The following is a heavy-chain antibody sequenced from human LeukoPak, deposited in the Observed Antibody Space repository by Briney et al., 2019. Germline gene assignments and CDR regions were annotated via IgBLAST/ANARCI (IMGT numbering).Heavy chain of an antibody. V-gene: IGHV4-34*01. CDR1: GGFFSGYY. Sequence: SETVSLTFAVYGGFFSGYYWSWLRQPAGKGLDWIGEINHSGSTNYNPSLKSRVTITVDTSKNQFSLKLSSVTAADTAVYYCGRGRQQLVRRNWFDPWGQGTLVTVSS. J-gene: IGHJ5*02. CDR2: INHSGST. CDR3: GRGRQQLVRRNWFDP. D-gene: IGHD6-13*01.